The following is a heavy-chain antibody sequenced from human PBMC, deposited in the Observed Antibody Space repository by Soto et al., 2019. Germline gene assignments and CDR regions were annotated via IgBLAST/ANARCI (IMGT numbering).Heavy chain of an antibody. D-gene: IGHD2-2*01. J-gene: IGHJ6*02. CDR3: ARQGSTGAYYYYGIDV. CDR2: IYPGDSDT. Sequence: GESLNISCKGSGYRFSSYWIAWVRQIPRKGVEWIGIIYPGDSDTRYSPSFQGQVTMSVDKTNNTAYPHWSSLKASDTAMYYCARQGSTGAYYYYGIDVWGQGTTVTVSS. V-gene: IGHV5-51*01. CDR1: GYRFSSYW.